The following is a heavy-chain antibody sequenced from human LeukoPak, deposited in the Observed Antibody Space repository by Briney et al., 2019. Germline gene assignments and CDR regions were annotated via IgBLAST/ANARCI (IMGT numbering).Heavy chain of an antibody. J-gene: IGHJ4*02. CDR2: INHSGST. V-gene: IGHV4-34*01. Sequence: SETLSLTRAVYGGSFSGYYWSWIRQPPGKGLEWIGEINHSGSTNYNPSLKSRVTISVDTSKNQFSLKLSSVTAADTAVYYCARRLALRWFGELTTWGQGTLVTVSS. D-gene: IGHD3-10*01. CDR3: ARRLALRWFGELTT. CDR1: GGSFSGYY.